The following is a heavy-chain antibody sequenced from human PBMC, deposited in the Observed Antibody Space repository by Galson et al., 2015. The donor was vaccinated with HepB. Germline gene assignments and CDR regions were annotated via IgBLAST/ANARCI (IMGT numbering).Heavy chain of an antibody. Sequence: SLRLSCAASGFTFSNCPMYWVRQAPGKGLEWVAVISYDGSNKYYADSVKGRSTISRDNSKNTLYLQMNSLRTEDTAVYYCAREGVTAHHIQGWFDPWGQGTLVTVSA. CDR3: AREGVTAHHIQGWFDP. D-gene: IGHD2-2*01. CDR2: ISYDGSNK. CDR1: GFTFSNCP. V-gene: IGHV3-30-3*01. J-gene: IGHJ5*02.